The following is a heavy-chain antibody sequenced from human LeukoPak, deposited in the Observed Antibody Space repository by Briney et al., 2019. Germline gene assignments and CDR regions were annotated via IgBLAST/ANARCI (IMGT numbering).Heavy chain of an antibody. V-gene: IGHV1-18*01. CDR1: GYTFTSYG. Sequence: ASVKVSCKASGYTFTSYGISWVRQAPGQGLEWMGWISAYNGNTNYAQKLQGRVTMTTDTSTSTAYMELRSLRPDDTAVYYCARDPSIAVAGILAPKDAFDIWGQGTMVTVSS. J-gene: IGHJ3*02. D-gene: IGHD6-19*01. CDR3: ARDPSIAVAGILAPKDAFDI. CDR2: ISAYNGNT.